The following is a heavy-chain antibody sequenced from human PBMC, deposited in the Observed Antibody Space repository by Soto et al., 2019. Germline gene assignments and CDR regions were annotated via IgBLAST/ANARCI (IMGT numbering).Heavy chain of an antibody. CDR3: AREVGGVRPIVVVPAATYFDY. D-gene: IGHD2-2*01. Sequence: QVQLQESGPGLVKPSQTLSLTCTVSGGSISSGGYYWSWIRQHPGKGLEWIGYIYYSGSTYYNPSLKSRVTISVDTSKNQFSLKLSSVTAADTAVYYCAREVGGVRPIVVVPAATYFDYWGQGTLVTVSS. V-gene: IGHV4-31*03. CDR2: IYYSGST. J-gene: IGHJ4*02. CDR1: GGSISSGGYY.